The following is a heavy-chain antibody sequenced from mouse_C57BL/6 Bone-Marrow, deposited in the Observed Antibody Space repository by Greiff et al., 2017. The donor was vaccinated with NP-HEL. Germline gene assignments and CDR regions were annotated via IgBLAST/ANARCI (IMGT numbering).Heavy chain of an antibody. D-gene: IGHD2-3*01. Sequence: EVKVVESEGGLVQPGSSMKLSCTASGFTFSDYYMAWVRQVPEKGLEWVANINYDGSSTYYLDSLKSRFIISRDNAKNILYLQMSSLKSEDTATYYCARDDDGYSLAYWGQGTLVTVSA. J-gene: IGHJ3*01. CDR3: ARDDDGYSLAY. V-gene: IGHV5-16*01. CDR1: GFTFSDYY. CDR2: INYDGSST.